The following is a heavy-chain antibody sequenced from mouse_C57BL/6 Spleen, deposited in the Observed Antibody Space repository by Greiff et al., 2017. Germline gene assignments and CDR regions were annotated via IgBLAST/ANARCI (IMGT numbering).Heavy chain of an antibody. CDR1: GFTFSSYA. CDR3: TRYKFITTGVDYAMDY. V-gene: IGHV5-9-1*02. D-gene: IGHD1-1*01. Sequence: EVKLVESGEGLVKPGGSLKLSCAASGFTFSSYAMSWVRQTPEKRLEWVAYISSGGDYIYYADTVKGRFTISRDNARNTLYLQMSSLKSEDTAMYYCTRYKFITTGVDYAMDYWGQGTSVTVSS. CDR2: ISSGGDYI. J-gene: IGHJ4*01.